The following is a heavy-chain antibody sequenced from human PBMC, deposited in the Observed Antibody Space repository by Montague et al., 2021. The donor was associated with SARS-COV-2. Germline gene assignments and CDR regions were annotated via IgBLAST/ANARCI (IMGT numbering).Heavy chain of an antibody. CDR2: TYYRSKWYN. D-gene: IGHD2-21*02. CDR1: GDSVSSHIAT. Sequence: CAISGDSVSSHIATWNWIRQSPSRGLEWLGRTYYRSKWYNDYAVSVKSRVTINPDTSNNRISLQLNSVTPEDTAVYYCARAYCGGDCYFYWYFDLWGRGTLVTVSS. J-gene: IGHJ2*01. V-gene: IGHV6-1*01. CDR3: ARAYCGGDCYFYWYFDL.